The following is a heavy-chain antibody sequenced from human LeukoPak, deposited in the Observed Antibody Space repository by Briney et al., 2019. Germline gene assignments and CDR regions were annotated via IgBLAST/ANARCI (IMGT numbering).Heavy chain of an antibody. CDR1: GFTFSSYG. CDR2: IWYDGSNK. D-gene: IGHD2-15*01. V-gene: IGHV3-33*01. Sequence: QSGGSLRLSCSVFGFTFSSYGRAWVRQAQGKGLGGVAVIWYDGSNKSYADSVRGRFTISRDNPKNTLYLQMNSLRAEDTAVYYCARGGMGYYYGMDVWGKGTTVTVSS. CDR3: ARGGMGYYYGMDV. J-gene: IGHJ6*04.